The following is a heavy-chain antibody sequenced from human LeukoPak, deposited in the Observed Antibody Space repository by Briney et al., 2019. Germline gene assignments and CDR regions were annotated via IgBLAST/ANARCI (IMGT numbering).Heavy chain of an antibody. D-gene: IGHD3-3*01. J-gene: IGHJ4*02. CDR1: GFSLSTRGVG. CDR3: AHRRIETYYDFWSGPLDY. V-gene: IGHV2-5*01. CDR2: IYWNDDK. Sequence: KESGPTLVKATQTLTLTCTFSGFSLSTRGVGVGWIRQPPGKAREWLALIYWNDDKRYSPSLKSSLTITKDTSKNQVVLTMTNMDPVDTATYYCAHRRIETYYDFWSGPLDYWGQGTLVTVSS.